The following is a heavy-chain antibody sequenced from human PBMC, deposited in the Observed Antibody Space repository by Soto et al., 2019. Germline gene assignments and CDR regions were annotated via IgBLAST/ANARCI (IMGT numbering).Heavy chain of an antibody. D-gene: IGHD6-13*01. Sequence: GSLRLSCAASGFTFSNAWMNWVRQAPGKGLEWVGRFKSKTDGGTTDYAAPVKGRFTISRDDSKNTLYLQMNSLKTEDTAVYYCTTDLALGLTFFPLFSSSWIGNWGQRTLVTVSS. CDR1: GFTFSNAW. V-gene: IGHV3-15*07. CDR2: FKSKTDGGTT. J-gene: IGHJ4*02. CDR3: TTDLALGLTFFPLFSSSWIGN.